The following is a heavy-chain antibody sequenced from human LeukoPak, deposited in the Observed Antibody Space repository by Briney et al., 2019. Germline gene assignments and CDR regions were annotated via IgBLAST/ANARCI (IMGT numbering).Heavy chain of an antibody. J-gene: IGHJ6*03. CDR3: ARGGPYYYYMDV. D-gene: IGHD1-26*01. CDR2: IYYGGST. V-gene: IGHV4-59*01. CDR1: GGSISSYY. Sequence: NPSETLSLTCTVSGGSISSYYRSWIRQPPGKGLEWIGYIYYGGSTNYNPSLKSRVTISVDTSKNQFSLKLSSVTAADTAVYYCARGGPYYYYMDVWGKGTTVTISS.